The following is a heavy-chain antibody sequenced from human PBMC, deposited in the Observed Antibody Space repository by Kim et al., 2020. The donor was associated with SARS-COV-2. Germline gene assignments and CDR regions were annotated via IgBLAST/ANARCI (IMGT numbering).Heavy chain of an antibody. CDR3: VKGGEYSSSFMSY. V-gene: IGHV3-64D*09. CDR1: GFTFSSYA. D-gene: IGHD6-6*01. J-gene: IGHJ4*02. Sequence: GGSLRLSCSASGFTFSSYAMHWVRQAPGKGLEYVSAISSNGGSTYYADSVKGRFTISRDNSKNTLYLQMSSLRAEDTAVYYCVKGGEYSSSFMSYWGQGTLVTVSS. CDR2: ISSNGGST.